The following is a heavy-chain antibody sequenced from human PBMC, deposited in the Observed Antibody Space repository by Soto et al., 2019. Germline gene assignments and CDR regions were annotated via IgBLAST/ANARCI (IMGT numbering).Heavy chain of an antibody. CDR2: ISSDSRA. Sequence: EVQLVESGGGLVQPGGSLRLSCAASEFTFSTYSMNWVRQAPGKGLEWVSYISSDSRANYADSVKGRFTISRDNAKNSVYLQMNSLRAEDTAVYYCARPYFSGWLGAYWGQGTLVTVSS. CDR1: EFTFSTYS. CDR3: ARPYFSGWLGAY. V-gene: IGHV3-48*01. J-gene: IGHJ4*02. D-gene: IGHD6-19*01.